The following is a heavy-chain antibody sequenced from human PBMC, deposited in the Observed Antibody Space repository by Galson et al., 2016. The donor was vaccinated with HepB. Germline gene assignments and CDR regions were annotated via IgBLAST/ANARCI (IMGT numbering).Heavy chain of an antibody. D-gene: IGHD3-10*01. J-gene: IGHJ3*02. V-gene: IGHV5-51*01. CDR2: IYPGNTDT. Sequence: QSGAEVKKSGESLKISCKGSGYSFANYWIGWVRQLPGKGLEWMGIIYPGNTDTRYSPSFQGQVTISADKSISTAYLQWNSLMASDTAIYYCARPYGSGSFGAFDIWGQGTMVTVSS. CDR1: GYSFANYW. CDR3: ARPYGSGSFGAFDI.